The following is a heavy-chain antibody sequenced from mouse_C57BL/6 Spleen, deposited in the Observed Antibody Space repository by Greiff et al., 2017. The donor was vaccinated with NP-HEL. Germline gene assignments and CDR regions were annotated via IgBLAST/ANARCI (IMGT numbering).Heavy chain of an antibody. D-gene: IGHD1-1*01. V-gene: IGHV2-2*01. J-gene: IGHJ4*01. CDR3: ARRGGSSLYYAMDY. Sequence: QVQLKESGPGLVQPSQSLSITCTVSGFSLTSYGVHWVRQSPGKGLEWLGVIWSGGSTDYNAAFISRLSISKDNSKSQVFFKMNSLQADDTAIYYCARRGGSSLYYAMDYWGQGTSVTVSS. CDR1: GFSLTSYG. CDR2: IWSGGST.